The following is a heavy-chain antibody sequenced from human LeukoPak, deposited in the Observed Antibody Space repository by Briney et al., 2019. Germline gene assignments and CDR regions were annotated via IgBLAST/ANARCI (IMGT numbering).Heavy chain of an antibody. CDR1: GFTSGSYW. V-gene: IGHV3-30*02. CDR3: AKILASRGNPLDY. D-gene: IGHD3-3*01. CDR2: IRYDGSNK. Sequence: GGSLRLSCAASGFTSGSYWMTWVRQAPGKGLEWVAFIRYDGSNKYYADSVKGRFTISRDNSKNTLYLQMNSLRAEDTAVYYCAKILASRGNPLDYWGQGTLVTVSS. J-gene: IGHJ4*02.